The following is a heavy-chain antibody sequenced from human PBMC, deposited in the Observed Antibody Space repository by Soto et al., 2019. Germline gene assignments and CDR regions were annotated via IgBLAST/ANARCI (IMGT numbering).Heavy chain of an antibody. CDR3: AHIMISFGGIMRKDALDI. V-gene: IGHV2-5*02. CDR2: IYWDDDK. J-gene: IGHJ3*02. Sequence: QITLKESGPTLVKPTQTLTLTCTFSGFSLTASGVGVGWIRQPPEKALEWLAVIYWDDDKRYSPSLQSRLTISKDTSKNQVVVTMTNMDPVDTATYYCAHIMISFGGIMRKDALDIWGQGTVVTVSS. D-gene: IGHD3-16*01. CDR1: GFSLTASGVG.